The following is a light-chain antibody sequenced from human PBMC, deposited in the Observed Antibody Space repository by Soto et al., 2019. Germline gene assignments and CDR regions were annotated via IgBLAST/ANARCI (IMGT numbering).Light chain of an antibody. Sequence: IEFTQSPDTMSLSSWERETLSCSARKSVSLTALAWYQQKPGQAPRLLIYDASNRATGIPDRFSGSGSGTDFTLTISRLEPEDFAVYYCQQRGGSPPTWTFGQGSKVDIK. CDR3: QQRGGSPPTWT. CDR1: KSVSLTA. CDR2: DAS. V-gene: IGKV3-20*01. J-gene: IGKJ1*01.